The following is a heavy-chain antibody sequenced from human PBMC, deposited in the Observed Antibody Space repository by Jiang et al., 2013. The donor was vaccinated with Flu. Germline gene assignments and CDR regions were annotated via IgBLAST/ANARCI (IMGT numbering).Heavy chain of an antibody. J-gene: IGHJ6*02. CDR3: ARDLMSGTYYDILTGYAYGMDV. V-gene: IGHV1-46*01. Sequence: QLVESGAEVKKPGASVKVSCKASGYTFTSYYMHWVRQAPGQGLEWMGIINPSGGSTSYAQKFQGRVTMTRDTSTSTVYMELSSLRSEDTAVYYCARDLMSGTYYDILTGYAYGMDVWGQGTTVTVSS. CDR1: GYTFTSYY. D-gene: IGHD3-9*01. CDR2: INPSGGST.